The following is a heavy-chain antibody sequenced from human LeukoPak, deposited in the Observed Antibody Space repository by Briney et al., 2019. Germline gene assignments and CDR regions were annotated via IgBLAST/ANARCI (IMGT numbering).Heavy chain of an antibody. Sequence: QTGGSLRLSCVASGFKFSTYWMSWVCQAPGKGLEWVANIKQDGSDKYYVDSVKGRFTISRDNTKNSLYLQMNSLRAEDTAVYYCARDFWGYYDSSGYYDYWGQGTLVTVSS. CDR2: IKQDGSDK. J-gene: IGHJ4*02. CDR1: GFKFSTYW. CDR3: ARDFWGYYDSSGYYDY. V-gene: IGHV3-7*01. D-gene: IGHD3-22*01.